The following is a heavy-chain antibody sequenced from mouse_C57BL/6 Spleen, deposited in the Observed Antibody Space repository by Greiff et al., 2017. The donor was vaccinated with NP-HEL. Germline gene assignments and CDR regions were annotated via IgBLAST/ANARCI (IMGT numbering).Heavy chain of an antibody. Sequence: QVQLQQSGPELVKPGASVKISCKASGYAFSSSWMNWVKQRPGKGLEWIGRIYPGDGDTNYNGKFKGKATLTADNSSSTAYMQLSSLTSEDSAVYFCARGGYDYDGGDYWGQGTTLTVSS. CDR2: IYPGDGDT. V-gene: IGHV1-82*01. J-gene: IGHJ2*01. D-gene: IGHD2-4*01. CDR3: ARGGYDYDGGDY. CDR1: GYAFSSSW.